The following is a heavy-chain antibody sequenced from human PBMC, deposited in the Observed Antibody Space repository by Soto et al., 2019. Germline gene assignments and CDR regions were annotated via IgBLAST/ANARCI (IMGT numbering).Heavy chain of an antibody. CDR3: AKDRGRATAGEYYYYGMDV. D-gene: IGHD6-13*01. V-gene: IGHV1-46*01. Sequence: AASVKVSCKASGYTFTSYYIHWVRQAPGQGLEWMGMINPSGGSTDYAQNFQGRVTMTRDPPTSTVYMELSSLRSDDTAVYYCAKDRGRATAGEYYYYGMDVWGQGNTVTVSS. CDR2: INPSGGST. CDR1: GYTFTSYY. J-gene: IGHJ6*02.